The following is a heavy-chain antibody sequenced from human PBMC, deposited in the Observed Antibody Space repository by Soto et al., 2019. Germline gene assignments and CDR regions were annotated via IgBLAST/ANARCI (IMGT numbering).Heavy chain of an antibody. V-gene: IGHV1-18*01. CDR3: ARFLAPFDP. J-gene: IGHJ5*02. CDR1: GYTFTSYG. CDR2: INAYNGNT. Sequence: QVQLVQSGAEVKKPGASVKVSCKASGYTFTSYGISWVRQAPGQGLECMTWINAYNGNTNYAQKLQGRVTRTTYTSTSTAYMALRSLRFAGTAVLYCARFLAPFDPRGQGTLVTVSS.